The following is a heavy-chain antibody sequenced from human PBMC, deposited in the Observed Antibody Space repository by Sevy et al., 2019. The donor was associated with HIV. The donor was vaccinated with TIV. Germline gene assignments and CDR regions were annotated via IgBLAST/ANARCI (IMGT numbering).Heavy chain of an antibody. CDR2: ISPMNGDT. J-gene: IGHJ4*02. V-gene: IGHV1-2*06. D-gene: IGHD2-15*01. CDR1: GYTFTAYY. Sequence: ASVKVSCKASGYTFTAYYIHWVRQAPGQGLEWMGRISPMNGDTNYAQKFQGRVTMTRDTSIGAVHLDLARLRSDDTAMYYCARAYCSAGTCYDCAYWGQGTLVTVSS. CDR3: ARAYCSAGTCYDCAY.